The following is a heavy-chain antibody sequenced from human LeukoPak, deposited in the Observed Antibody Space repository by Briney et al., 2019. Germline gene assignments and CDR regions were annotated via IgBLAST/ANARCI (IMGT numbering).Heavy chain of an antibody. D-gene: IGHD3-22*01. Sequence: SETPSLTCAVYGGSFSGYYWSWIRQPPGKGLEWIGEINHSGSTNYNPSLKSRVTISVDTSKNQFSLKLSSVTAADTAVYYCARGRNGEGLVVVTIQYYFDYWGQGTLVTVSS. J-gene: IGHJ4*02. CDR3: ARGRNGEGLVVVTIQYYFDY. CDR1: GGSFSGYY. V-gene: IGHV4-34*01. CDR2: INHSGST.